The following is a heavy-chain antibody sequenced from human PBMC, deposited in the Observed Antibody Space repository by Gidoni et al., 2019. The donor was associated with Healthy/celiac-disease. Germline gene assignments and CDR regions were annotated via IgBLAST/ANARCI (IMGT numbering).Heavy chain of an antibody. J-gene: IGHJ4*02. D-gene: IGHD5-12*01. Sequence: EVQLLESGGGLVQPGGSLRLSCAASGFTFSSYAMSWVRQAPGKGLEWVSAISGSGGSTYYADSVKGRFTISRDNSKNTLYLQMNSLRAEDTAVYYCAKTVRWGGYAVGHFDYWGQGTLVTVSS. CDR3: AKTVRWGGYAVGHFDY. CDR1: GFTFSSYA. V-gene: IGHV3-23*01. CDR2: ISGSGGST.